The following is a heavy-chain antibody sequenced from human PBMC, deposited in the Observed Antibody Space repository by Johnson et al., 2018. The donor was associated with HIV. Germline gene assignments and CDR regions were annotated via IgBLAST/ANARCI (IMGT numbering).Heavy chain of an antibody. V-gene: IGHV3-53*01. CDR2: IYSGGST. J-gene: IGHJ3*02. Sequence: EVQLVESGGGLIQPGGSLRLSCAASGFTVSSNYMSWVRQAPGKGLEWVSVIYSGGSTYYADSVKGRFTISRDSYKNTLFLQMNSLRADDTAVYYCAKDGAFDIWGQGTLVTVSS. CDR1: GFTVSSNY. CDR3: AKDGAFDI.